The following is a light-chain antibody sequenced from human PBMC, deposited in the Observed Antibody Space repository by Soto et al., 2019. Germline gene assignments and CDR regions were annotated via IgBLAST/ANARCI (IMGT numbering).Light chain of an antibody. CDR3: QEYDGHCT. Sequence: DIQMTQSPSTLSASVGDRVSITCRTSQNIKSRLAWYQQKPGKAPKLLIYMASSLQSGVPSRFSGSGSGTEFTLTFNSLQPDDFATYFCQEYDGHCTFGQGTKLEMK. CDR2: MAS. CDR1: QNIKSR. J-gene: IGKJ2*02. V-gene: IGKV1-5*03.